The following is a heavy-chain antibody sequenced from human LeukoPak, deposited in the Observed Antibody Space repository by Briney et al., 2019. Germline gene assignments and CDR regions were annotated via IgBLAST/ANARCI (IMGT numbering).Heavy chain of an antibody. J-gene: IGHJ3*02. CDR1: GFTFSSYW. CDR3: ARGYYYGSGSYTVRNQAFDI. V-gene: IGHV3-74*01. Sequence: PGGSLRLSCAASGFTFSSYWMHWVRQAPGKGMVWVSRINSDVSSTSYADSVKGRFTISRDNAKNTLYLQMNSLRAEDTAVYYCARGYYYGSGSYTVRNQAFDIWGQGTMVTVSS. D-gene: IGHD3-10*01. CDR2: INSDVSST.